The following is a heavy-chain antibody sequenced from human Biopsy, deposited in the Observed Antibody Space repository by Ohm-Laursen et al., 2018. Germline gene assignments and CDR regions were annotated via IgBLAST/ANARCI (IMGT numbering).Heavy chain of an antibody. D-gene: IGHD3-9*01. CDR3: ARVPAYPSIDGYYGLDL. Sequence: ASVKVSCKASGYTLAGYYLHWVRQAPGHGLEWMGWINPNSGNANYAQSLQGRLTVTRDTSISTAYMELTSLTFDDTAIYYCARVPAYPSIDGYYGLDLWGQGTTVIVSS. J-gene: IGHJ6*02. CDR2: INPNSGNA. V-gene: IGHV1-2*02. CDR1: GYTLAGYY.